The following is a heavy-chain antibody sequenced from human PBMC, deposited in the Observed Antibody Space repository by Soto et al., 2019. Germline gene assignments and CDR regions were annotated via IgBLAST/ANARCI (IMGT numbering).Heavy chain of an antibody. D-gene: IGHD3-10*01. CDR1: GFTFRSHW. J-gene: IGHJ5*02. CDR2: INSDGSSA. Sequence: GGSLRLSCVASGFTFRSHWMHWVRQSPGKGLVWVSQINSDGSSANYADAVKGRFTFSRDNSKNTLYLQMNSLRAEDTAVYYCARGLWFGELFFDPWGQGTLVTVSS. V-gene: IGHV3-74*01. CDR3: ARGLWFGELFFDP.